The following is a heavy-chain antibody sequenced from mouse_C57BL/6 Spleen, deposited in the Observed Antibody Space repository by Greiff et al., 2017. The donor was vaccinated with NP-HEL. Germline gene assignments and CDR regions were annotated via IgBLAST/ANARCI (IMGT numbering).Heavy chain of an antibody. CDR1: GYAFSSSW. CDR3: ARRGIYMVTFDY. CDR2: IYPGDGDT. D-gene: IGHD2-2*01. V-gene: IGHV1-82*01. J-gene: IGHJ2*01. Sequence: QVQLKESGPELVKPGASVKISCKASGYAFSSSWMNWVKQRPGKGLEWIGRIYPGDGDTNYNGKFKGKATLTADKSSSTAYMQLNSLTSEDSAVYFCARRGIYMVTFDYWGQGTTLTVSS.